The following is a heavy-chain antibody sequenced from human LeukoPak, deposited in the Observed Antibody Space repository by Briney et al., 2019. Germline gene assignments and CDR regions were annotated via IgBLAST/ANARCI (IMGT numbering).Heavy chain of an antibody. D-gene: IGHD4-17*01. CDR3: ARDRASYGDYPDY. V-gene: IGHV1-46*01. Sequence: ASVKVSCKASGYTFTSYYMHWVRQAPGQGLEWMGIINPSGGSTSYVQKLQGRVTMTTDTSSTTAYMELRSLRSDDTAVYYCARDRASYGDYPDYWGQGTLVTVSS. CDR1: GYTFTSYY. CDR2: INPSGGST. J-gene: IGHJ4*02.